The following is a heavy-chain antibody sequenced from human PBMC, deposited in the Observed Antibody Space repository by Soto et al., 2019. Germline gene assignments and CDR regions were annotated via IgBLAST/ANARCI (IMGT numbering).Heavy chain of an antibody. D-gene: IGHD5-12*01. CDR2: ISAYNGNT. CDR3: ARDLVPGYSGYSDY. CDR1: GYTFTSYG. Sequence: QVQLVQSGAEVKKPGASVKVSCKASGYTFTSYGINWVRQAPGQGLEWMGWISAYNGNTNYAQEFQGRVTMTTDTSTNAAYMELRSLRSDDTAVDYCARDLVPGYSGYSDYWGQGTLVTVSA. J-gene: IGHJ4*02. V-gene: IGHV1-18*01.